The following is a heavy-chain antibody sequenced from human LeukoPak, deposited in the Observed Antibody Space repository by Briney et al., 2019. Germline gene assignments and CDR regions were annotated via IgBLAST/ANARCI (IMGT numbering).Heavy chain of an antibody. CDR1: GFTFSGYW. CDR2: IKEDGSEK. V-gene: IGHV3-7*01. CDR3: AGDYGEYYYGMDV. Sequence: GGSLRLSCAASGFTFSGYWMTWVRQAPGKGLEWVANIKEDGSEKYYVDSVKGRFTISRDNSKNTLYLQMNSLRAEDTAVYYCAGDYGEYYYGMDVWGQGTTVTVSS. D-gene: IGHD4-17*01. J-gene: IGHJ6*02.